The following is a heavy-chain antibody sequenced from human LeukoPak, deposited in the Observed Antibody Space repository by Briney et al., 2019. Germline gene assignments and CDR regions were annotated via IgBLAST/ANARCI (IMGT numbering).Heavy chain of an antibody. Sequence: GASVKVSCKASGYTFTNYAIHWVRQAPGQRLEWMGWFNSDKGNTEYSQKFQGRVIITRDTSASTAYMELSSLRPEDTAVFFCARGGPNSSGWTLDHWGQGTLVTVSP. CDR2: FNSDKGNT. CDR3: ARGGPNSSGWTLDH. D-gene: IGHD6-19*01. V-gene: IGHV1-3*01. J-gene: IGHJ4*02. CDR1: GYTFTNYA.